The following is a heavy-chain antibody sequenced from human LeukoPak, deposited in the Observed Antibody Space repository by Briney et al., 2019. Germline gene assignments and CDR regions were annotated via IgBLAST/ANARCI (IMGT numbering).Heavy chain of an antibody. Sequence: ASVKVSCKASGYTFTSYGISWVRQAPGQGLDWMGWISAYNGNTNYAQKLQGRVTMTTDTSTSTAYMELRSLRSDDTAVYYCARRYCGGDCYSIDWFDPWGQGTLVTVSS. CDR1: GYTFTSYG. D-gene: IGHD2-21*02. V-gene: IGHV1-18*01. CDR2: ISAYNGNT. J-gene: IGHJ5*02. CDR3: ARRYCGGDCYSIDWFDP.